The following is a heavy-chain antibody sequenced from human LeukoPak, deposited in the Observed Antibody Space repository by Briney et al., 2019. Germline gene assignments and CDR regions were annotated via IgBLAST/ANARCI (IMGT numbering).Heavy chain of an antibody. CDR1: GFTFSSYW. Sequence: GGSLRLSCAASGFTFSSYWMNWARQAPGKGLEWVASINHNGNVNYYVDSVKGRFTISRDNAKNSLYLQMNSLRDEDTAVYYCAKETSNWFDPWGQGTLVTVSS. V-gene: IGHV3-7*01. D-gene: IGHD4-11*01. J-gene: IGHJ5*02. CDR2: INHNGNVN. CDR3: AKETSNWFDP.